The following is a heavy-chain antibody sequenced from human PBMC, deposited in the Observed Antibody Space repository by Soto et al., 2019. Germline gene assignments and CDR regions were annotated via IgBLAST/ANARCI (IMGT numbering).Heavy chain of an antibody. CDR1: GLTFSKYW. Sequence: EVQLVESGGGLVQPGGSLRLSCVASGLTFSKYWMLWVRQAPGKGLVWVSHISSDGSSTNYADSVKGRFTISRDNAKSTLYLQMNSLRVEDTAVYYCLYDLDYWGQGTLVTVSS. D-gene: IGHD3-22*01. J-gene: IGHJ4*02. V-gene: IGHV3-74*01. CDR2: ISSDGSST. CDR3: LYDLDY.